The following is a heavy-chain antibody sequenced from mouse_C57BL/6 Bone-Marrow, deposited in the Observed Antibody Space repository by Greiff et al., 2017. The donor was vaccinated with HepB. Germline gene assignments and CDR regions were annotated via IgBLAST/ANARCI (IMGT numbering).Heavy chain of an antibody. CDR1: GFTFSSYT. D-gene: IGHD6-1*01. J-gene: IGHJ3*01. CDR3: AASSWFAY. V-gene: IGHV5-9*01. CDR2: ISGGGGNT. Sequence: EVMLVESGGGLVKPGGSLKLSCAASGFTFSSYTMSWVRQTPEKRLEWVATISGGGGNTYYPDSVKGRFTISRDNAKNTLYLQMSSLRSEDTALYYCAASSWFAYWGQGTLVTVSA.